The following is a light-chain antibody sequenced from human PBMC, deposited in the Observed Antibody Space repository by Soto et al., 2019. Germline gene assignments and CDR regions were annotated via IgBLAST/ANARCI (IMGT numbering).Light chain of an antibody. CDR3: QQYDTSPTGT. Sequence: EIVLTQSPGTLSLSPGETVTLSCRASQSVSSNFLAWYQHKPGQAPRLLIYGASSRATGIPDRFSGSGSGPDFTLTISGLEPEDFAVYFCQQYDTSPTGTFGQGTKLEIK. J-gene: IGKJ2*01. V-gene: IGKV3-20*01. CDR1: QSVSSNF. CDR2: GAS.